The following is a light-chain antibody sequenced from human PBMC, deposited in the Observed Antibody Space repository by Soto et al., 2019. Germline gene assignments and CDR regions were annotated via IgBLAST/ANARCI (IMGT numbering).Light chain of an antibody. V-gene: IGKV3-15*01. Sequence: EIVMTQSPATLSVSPGGRATLSCRASQSVSSNLAWYQQKPGQAPRLLIYGASTRATGIPARFSGSGSGTEFILTITSLQSEDSAVYYCQQYSNWPAWTFGQGTKVEIK. CDR2: GAS. CDR3: QQYSNWPAWT. CDR1: QSVSSN. J-gene: IGKJ1*01.